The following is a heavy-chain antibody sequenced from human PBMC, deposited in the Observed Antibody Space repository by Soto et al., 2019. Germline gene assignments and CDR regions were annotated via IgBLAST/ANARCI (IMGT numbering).Heavy chain of an antibody. CDR1: GGSFSGYY. CDR3: ARGGFSADDESDWFDP. J-gene: IGHJ5*02. V-gene: IGHV4-34*01. D-gene: IGHD5-12*01. CDR2: INHSGST. Sequence: SETLSLTCAVYGGSFSGYYWSWIRQPPGKGLEWIGEINHSGSTNFNPSLKSRVSISVDKSKNQFSLRLASVTAADTAVYYCARGGFSADDESDWFDPWGHGTLVTVSS.